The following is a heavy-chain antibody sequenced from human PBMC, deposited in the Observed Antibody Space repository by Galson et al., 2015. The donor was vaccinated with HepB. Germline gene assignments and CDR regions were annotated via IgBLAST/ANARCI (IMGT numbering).Heavy chain of an antibody. Sequence: SLRLSCAASGFTFSSYSMNWVRQAPGKGLEWVSYISSSSSTIYYADSVKGRFTISRGNSKNTLYLQMNSLRAEDTAVYYCAKDPSLRSGWYPLVDYWGQGTLVTVSS. D-gene: IGHD6-19*01. CDR1: GFTFSSYS. CDR3: AKDPSLRSGWYPLVDY. V-gene: IGHV3-48*01. CDR2: ISSSSSTI. J-gene: IGHJ4*02.